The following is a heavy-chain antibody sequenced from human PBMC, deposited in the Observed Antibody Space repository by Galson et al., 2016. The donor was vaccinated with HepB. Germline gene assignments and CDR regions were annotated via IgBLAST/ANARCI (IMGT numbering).Heavy chain of an antibody. J-gene: IGHJ4*02. D-gene: IGHD3-16*01. CDR2: ITWYGGDT. V-gene: IGHV3-43*01. CDR3: AKDNPLSPGAFDY. CDR1: GFTFGDYT. Sequence: SLRLSCAASGFTFGDYTMHWVRQTPEKGLEWVSLITWYGGDTYYADSVKGRFTISRDNSKNSLYLQMNSRRTEDTALYYCAKDNPLSPGAFDYWGQGTLVTVSS.